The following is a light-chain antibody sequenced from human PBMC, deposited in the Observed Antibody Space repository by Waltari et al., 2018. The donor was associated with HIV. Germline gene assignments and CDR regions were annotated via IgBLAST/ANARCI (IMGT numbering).Light chain of an antibody. CDR3: QVRDGSGDHSRV. Sequence: SYVLTQPPSVSVAPGQTARITCGRDNIGSESVHWYQQKPGQAPVLVVYDGRDRPSGSPDRFSGSNSGNTATLTISRVEAGDEADYYCQVRDGSGDHSRVFGGGTKLIVL. CDR1: NIGSES. V-gene: IGLV3-21*02. J-gene: IGLJ3*02. CDR2: DGR.